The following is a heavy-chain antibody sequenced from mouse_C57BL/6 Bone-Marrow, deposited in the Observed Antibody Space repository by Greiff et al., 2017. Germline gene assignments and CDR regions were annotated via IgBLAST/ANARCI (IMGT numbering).Heavy chain of an antibody. CDR2: INPYNGGT. CDR1: GYTFTDYY. Sequence: EVQLQQSGPVLVKPGASVKMSCKASGYTFTDYYMNWVKQSHGKSLEWIGVINPYNGGTSYNQKFKGKATLTVDKSSSTAYMKLNSLTSEDSAVYYCARRRCYWYIDVWGTGTTVTVSS. J-gene: IGHJ1*03. D-gene: IGHD1-1*01. CDR3: ARRRCYWYIDV. V-gene: IGHV1-19*01.